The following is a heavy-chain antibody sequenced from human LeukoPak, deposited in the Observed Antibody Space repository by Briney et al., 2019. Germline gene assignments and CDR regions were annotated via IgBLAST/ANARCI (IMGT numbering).Heavy chain of an antibody. J-gene: IGHJ4*02. CDR2: TNPNSGGT. D-gene: IGHD3-22*01. Sequence: GASVKVSCKASGYTFTGCYMHWVRQAPGQGLEWMGWTNPNSGGTNYAQKFQGRVTMTRDTSISTAYMELSRLRPDDTAVYYCARGRNYYDSSGYYFNNKGYYFDYWGQGTLVTVSS. V-gene: IGHV1-2*02. CDR1: GYTFTGCY. CDR3: ARGRNYYDSSGYYFNNKGYYFDY.